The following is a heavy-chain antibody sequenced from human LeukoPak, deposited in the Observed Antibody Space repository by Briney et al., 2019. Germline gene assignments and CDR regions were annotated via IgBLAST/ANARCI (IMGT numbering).Heavy chain of an antibody. CDR1: GYTLTELS. V-gene: IGHV1-24*01. J-gene: IGHJ6*02. D-gene: IGHD4/OR15-4a*01. CDR2: FDPEDGET. CDR3: ATDGARANYYGMDV. Sequence: ASVKVSCKVSGYTLTELSMHWVRQAPGKGLEWMGGFDPEDGETIYAQKFQGRVTVTEDTSTDTAYMELSSLRSEDTAVYYCATDGARANYYGMDVWGQGTTVTVSS.